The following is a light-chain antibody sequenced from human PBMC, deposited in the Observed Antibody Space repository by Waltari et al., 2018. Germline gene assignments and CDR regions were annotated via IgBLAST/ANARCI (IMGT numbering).Light chain of an antibody. J-gene: IGLJ2*01. V-gene: IGLV2-14*03. Sequence: QSALTQPASVSGSPGQSITISCTGNSNDVGAYNYVPWYQQYPGKAPKLIIYDVNKRPSGISDRFSGSKSGNTASLTVSGLQPEDEADYHCSSFTTSTTLVFGGGTKLTVL. CDR2: DVN. CDR1: SNDVGAYNY. CDR3: SSFTTSTTLV.